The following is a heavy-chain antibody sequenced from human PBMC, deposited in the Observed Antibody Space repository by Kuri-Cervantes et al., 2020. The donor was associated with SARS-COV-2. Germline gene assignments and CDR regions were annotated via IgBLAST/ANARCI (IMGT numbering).Heavy chain of an antibody. CDR2: IYYSGST. D-gene: IGHD3-3*01. V-gene: IGHV4-39*01. CDR1: GGSISSSSYY. CDR3: ARQMMSSITIFGVVITKSWFDP. J-gene: IGHJ5*02. Sequence: SETLSPTCTVSGGSISSSSYYWGWIRQPPGKGLEWIGRIYYSGSTYYNPSLKSRVTISVDTSKNQFSLKLSSVTAADTAVYYCARQMMSSITIFGVVITKSWFDPWGQGTLVTVSS.